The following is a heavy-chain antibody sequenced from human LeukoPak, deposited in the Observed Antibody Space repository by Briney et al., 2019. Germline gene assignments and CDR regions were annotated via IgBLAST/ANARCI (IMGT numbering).Heavy chain of an antibody. D-gene: IGHD6-13*01. J-gene: IGHJ4*02. CDR3: ARATYISSRASQLGY. Sequence: SETLSLTCTVSGGSISSYYWSWIRQPPGKGLEWSGYIYYSGSTNYNPSLKSRVTISVDTSKNQFSLRLRSVTAADTAMYYCARATYISSRASQLGYWGQGTLVTVSS. V-gene: IGHV4-59*01. CDR2: IYYSGST. CDR1: GGSISSYY.